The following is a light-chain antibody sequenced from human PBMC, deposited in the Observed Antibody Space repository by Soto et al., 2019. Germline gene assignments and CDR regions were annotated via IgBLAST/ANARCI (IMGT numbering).Light chain of an antibody. Sequence: EIVMTQSPDTLSVSPGERATLSCRASQNVRGNLAWYQQKPGQAPRLLIYDASTGATDIPDRFSGSGSGTEFTLTISSLQSEDFAVYYCQQYNKWPLSFGGGTKVELK. J-gene: IGKJ4*01. CDR2: DAS. CDR1: QNVRGN. CDR3: QQYNKWPLS. V-gene: IGKV3-15*01.